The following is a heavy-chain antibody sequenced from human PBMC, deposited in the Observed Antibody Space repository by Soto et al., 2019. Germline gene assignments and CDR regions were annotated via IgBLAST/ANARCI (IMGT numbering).Heavy chain of an antibody. CDR3: ARDQTGITTCGGGRIDH. CDR2: VSFDGSNK. Sequence: QVQLVESGGGVVQPGRSLRLSCAASGFTFSTHAMHWVRQAPGKGLECVAIVSFDGSNKYYADSVKGRFTISRDNSKNTLYLQMSGLTPEDTAVYYCARDQTGITTCGGGRIDHWGQGTLLTVSS. D-gene: IGHD1-20*01. V-gene: IGHV3-30-3*01. CDR1: GFTFSTHA. J-gene: IGHJ4*02.